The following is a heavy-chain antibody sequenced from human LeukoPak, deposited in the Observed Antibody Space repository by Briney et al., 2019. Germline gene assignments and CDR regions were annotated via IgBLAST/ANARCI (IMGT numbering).Heavy chain of an antibody. D-gene: IGHD3-22*01. Sequence: QPGGSLRLSCAASGFTFSSYWMHWVRQAPGKGLVWVSRINSDWSSTSYADSVKGRFTISRDNSKDTLYLQMSSVRVDDTAVYYCARDRGRYYDSRGFYWGYYFDSWGQGILVTVST. CDR1: GFTFSSYW. CDR2: INSDWSST. J-gene: IGHJ4*02. CDR3: ARDRGRYYDSRGFYWGYYFDS. V-gene: IGHV3-74*01.